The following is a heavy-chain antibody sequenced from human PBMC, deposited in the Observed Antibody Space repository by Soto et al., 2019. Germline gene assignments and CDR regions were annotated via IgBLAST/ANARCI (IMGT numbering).Heavy chain of an antibody. CDR1: GGTFSSYA. V-gene: IGHV1-69*13. CDR3: AREGIVGATPTDYYYYGMDV. Sequence: GASVKVSCKASGGTFSSYAISWVRQAPGQGLEWMGGIIPIFGTANYAQKFQGRVTITADESTSTAYMELSSLRSEDTAVYYCAREGIVGATPTDYYYYGMDVWGQGTTVTVSS. D-gene: IGHD1-26*01. CDR2: IIPIFGTA. J-gene: IGHJ6*02.